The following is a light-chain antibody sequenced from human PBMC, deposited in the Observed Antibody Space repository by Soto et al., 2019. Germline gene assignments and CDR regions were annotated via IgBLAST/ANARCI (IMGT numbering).Light chain of an antibody. J-gene: IGKJ5*01. CDR3: QQYGSSPIT. CDR1: QNISVY. CDR2: AAS. Sequence: EIVLTESPATLSLSPGERATLSCRASQNISVYLAWYRQKPGQAPRLLIYAASNSATVIPDRFSGSGSGTDFTLTISRLEPEDFAVYYCQQYGSSPITFGQGTRLEIK. V-gene: IGKV3-20*01.